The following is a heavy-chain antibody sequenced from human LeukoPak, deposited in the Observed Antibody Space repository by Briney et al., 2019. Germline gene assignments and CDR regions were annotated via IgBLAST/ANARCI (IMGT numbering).Heavy chain of an antibody. V-gene: IGHV4-39*01. Sequence: SETLSLTCTVSGGSISSSSYYWGWIRQPPGKGLEWIGSIYYSGSTYYNPSLKSRVTISVDTSKNQFSLKLSSVTAADTAVYYCARGYSPLRSLTQWLVPGVFDYWGQGTLVTVSS. CDR3: ARGYSPLRSLTQWLVPGVFDY. CDR1: GGSISSSSYY. CDR2: IYYSGST. D-gene: IGHD6-19*01. J-gene: IGHJ4*02.